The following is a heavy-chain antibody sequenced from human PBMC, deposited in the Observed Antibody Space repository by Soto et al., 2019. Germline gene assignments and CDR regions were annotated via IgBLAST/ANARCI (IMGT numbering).Heavy chain of an antibody. J-gene: IGHJ4*02. CDR2: IGTSSSTI. Sequence: EVQLVESGGGLVQPGGSLRLSCAASGFTFSSYSMNWVRQAPGKGLEWVSCIGTSSSTIYYADYVKGRFTISRDNAKNSLYLQMNRRRDADTAVYYCARVSRWDDNNCDWGQGTLVTVS. V-gene: IGHV3-48*02. CDR1: GFTFSSYS. D-gene: IGHD1-1*01. CDR3: ARVSRWDDNNCD.